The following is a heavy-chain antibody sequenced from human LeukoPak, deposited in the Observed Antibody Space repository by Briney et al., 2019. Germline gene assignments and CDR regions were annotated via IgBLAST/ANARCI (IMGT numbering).Heavy chain of an antibody. V-gene: IGHV4-59*08. Sequence: PSETLSLTCTVSGGSISSYYWSWIRQPPGKGLEWIGYIHYSGSTNYNPSLKRRVTISVDTSKNQFSLKLSSVTAADTAVYYCASSVDTAMVNFDYWGQGTLVTVSS. D-gene: IGHD5-18*01. CDR3: ASSVDTAMVNFDY. CDR2: IHYSGST. J-gene: IGHJ4*02. CDR1: GGSISSYY.